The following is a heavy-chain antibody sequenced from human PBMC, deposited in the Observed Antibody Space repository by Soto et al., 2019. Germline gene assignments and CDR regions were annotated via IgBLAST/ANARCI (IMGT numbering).Heavy chain of an antibody. CDR1: GGSISSGDYY. J-gene: IGHJ4*02. D-gene: IGHD3-16*02. CDR2: IYYSGST. Sequence: SETLSLTCTVSGGSISSGDYYWSWIRQPPGKGLEWIGYIYYSGSTYYNPSLKSRVTISVDTSKNQFSLKLSSVTAADTAVYKCARAGVGLSPFDYWGQGTPVTVSS. V-gene: IGHV4-30-4*01. CDR3: ARAGVGLSPFDY.